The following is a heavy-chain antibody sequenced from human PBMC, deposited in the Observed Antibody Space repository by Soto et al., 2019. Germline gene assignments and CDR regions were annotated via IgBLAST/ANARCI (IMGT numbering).Heavy chain of an antibody. Sequence: ASVKVSCKASGCTFTSYAMHWVRQAPGQRLEWMGWINAGNGNTKYSQKFQGRVTITRDTSASTAYMELSSLRSEDTAVYYCARVASYCGGDCWNYWGQGTLVTVSS. CDR2: INAGNGNT. CDR1: GCTFTSYA. J-gene: IGHJ4*02. D-gene: IGHD2-21*02. CDR3: ARVASYCGGDCWNY. V-gene: IGHV1-3*01.